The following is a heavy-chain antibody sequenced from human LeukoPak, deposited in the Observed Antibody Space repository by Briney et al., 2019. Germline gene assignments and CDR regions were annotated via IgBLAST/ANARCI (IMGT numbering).Heavy chain of an antibody. CDR1: GFTFSSYS. CDR2: ISSSSSYI. J-gene: IGHJ6*02. CDR3: ARGSTPAYYYGMDV. D-gene: IGHD1-26*01. Sequence: GGSLRLSCPASGFTFSSYSMNWVRQAPGKGLEWVSSISSSSSYIYYADSVKGRFTISRDNAKNSLYLQMNSLRAEDTAVYYCARGSTPAYYYGMDVWGQGTTVTVSS. V-gene: IGHV3-21*01.